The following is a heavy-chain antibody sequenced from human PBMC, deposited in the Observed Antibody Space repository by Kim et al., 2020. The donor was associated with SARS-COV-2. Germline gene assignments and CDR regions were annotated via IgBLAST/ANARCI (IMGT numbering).Heavy chain of an antibody. J-gene: IGHJ4*02. CDR3: ARSVFGDTY. V-gene: IGHV3-7*01. Sequence: GGSLRLSCAASGFTFSHDWMTWVRQAPGKGLELVANINQDGRESYYVDSVKGRFTISRDNAKNSPYLQMTSLRVEDTAVYSCARSVFGDTYWGQGTLV. CDR1: GFTFSHDW. CDR2: INQDGRES. D-gene: IGHD3-10*02.